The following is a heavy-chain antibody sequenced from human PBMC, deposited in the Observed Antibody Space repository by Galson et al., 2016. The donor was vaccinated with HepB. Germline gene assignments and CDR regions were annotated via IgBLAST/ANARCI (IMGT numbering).Heavy chain of an antibody. CDR2: IIPILGTT. Sequence: SVKVSCKASGGSFGTYAVNWVRQAPGQGLEWMGKIIPILGTTNYAQKFQGRITITADKSTGTAYMDLTGLRSEDTAVFYCARDLAPNSYYGMDVWGQGTTVTVSS. CDR3: ARDLAPNSYYGMDV. CDR1: GGSFGTYA. V-gene: IGHV1-69*04. J-gene: IGHJ6*02.